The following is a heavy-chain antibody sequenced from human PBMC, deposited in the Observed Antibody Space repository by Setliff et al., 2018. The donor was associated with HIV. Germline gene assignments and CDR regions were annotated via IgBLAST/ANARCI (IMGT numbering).Heavy chain of an antibody. D-gene: IGHD3-22*01. V-gene: IGHV3-21*04. Sequence: GGSLRLSCAASGFTFSSYSMNWVRQAPGKGLECVSSISSSSSYIYYADSAKGRFTISRDNAKNSLNLEMNSLRAEDTAIYYCASSRPPDDSSGYLDHWGQGTLVTVSS. CDR1: GFTFSSYS. J-gene: IGHJ4*01. CDR2: ISSSSSYI. CDR3: ASSRPPDDSSGYLDH.